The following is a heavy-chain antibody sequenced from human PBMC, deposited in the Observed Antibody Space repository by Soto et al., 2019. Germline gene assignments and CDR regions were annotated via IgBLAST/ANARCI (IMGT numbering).Heavy chain of an antibody. CDR3: ARDSYESWFDP. Sequence: ASETLSLTCTVSGGSISSGGYYWSWIRQHPGKGLEWIGYIYYSGSTYYNPSLKSRVTISVDTSKNQFSLKLSSVTAADTAVYYCARDSYESWFDPWGQGTLVTVSS. D-gene: IGHD3-3*01. J-gene: IGHJ5*02. V-gene: IGHV4-31*03. CDR2: IYYSGST. CDR1: GGSISSGGYY.